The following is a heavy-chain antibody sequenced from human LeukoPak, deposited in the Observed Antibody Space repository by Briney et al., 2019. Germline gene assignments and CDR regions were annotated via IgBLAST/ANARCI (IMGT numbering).Heavy chain of an antibody. Sequence: SETLSLTCTVSGGSISSGDYYWSWIRQPPGKGLEWIGYIYYSGSTYYNPSLKSRVTISVDTSKNQFSLKLSSVTAADTAVYYCARLNVDTAMAADYWGQGTLVTVSS. D-gene: IGHD5-18*01. V-gene: IGHV4-30-4*01. CDR1: GGSISSGDYY. CDR3: ARLNVDTAMAADY. J-gene: IGHJ4*02. CDR2: IYYSGST.